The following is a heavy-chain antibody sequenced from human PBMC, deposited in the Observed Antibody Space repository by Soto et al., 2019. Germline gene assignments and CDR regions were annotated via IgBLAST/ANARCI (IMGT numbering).Heavy chain of an antibody. CDR1: GFTFSSYD. V-gene: IGHV3-13*01. J-gene: IGHJ4*02. CDR2: IGTAGDT. D-gene: IGHD6-19*01. CDR3: ARASVAGTFVDY. Sequence: PGGSLRLSCAASGFTFSSYDMHWVRQATGKGLEWVSAIGTAGDTYYPGSVKGRFTISRENAKNSLYLQMNSLRAEDTAVYYCARASVAGTFVDYWGQGTLVTGSS.